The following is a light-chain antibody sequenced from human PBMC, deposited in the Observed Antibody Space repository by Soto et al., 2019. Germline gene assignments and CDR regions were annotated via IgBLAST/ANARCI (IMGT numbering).Light chain of an antibody. Sequence: QSVLNQPASVYGAHGQSITISCTRTSSDVGGYNYVSWYQQHPGKAPKLLIYDNSNRPSGVSDRFSGSKSGTSASLAITGLQAEDEADYYCQSYDSSLSGYVFGTGTKVTVL. CDR2: DNS. V-gene: IGLV2-14*01. J-gene: IGLJ1*01. CDR1: SSDVGGYNY. CDR3: QSYDSSLSGYV.